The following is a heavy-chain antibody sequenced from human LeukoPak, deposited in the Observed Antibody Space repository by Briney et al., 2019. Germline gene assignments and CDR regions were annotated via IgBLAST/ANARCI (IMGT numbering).Heavy chain of an antibody. CDR2: ISYDGSNK. CDR3: ARDREGPYGSGSLDY. J-gene: IGHJ4*02. CDR1: GFTFSSYA. D-gene: IGHD3-10*01. Sequence: GRSLRLSCAASGFTFSSYAMHWVRQAPGKGLEWVAVISYDGSNKYYADSVKGRFTISRDNSKNTLYLQMNSLRAEDTAVYYCARDREGPYGSGSLDYWGQGTLVTVSS. V-gene: IGHV3-30-3*01.